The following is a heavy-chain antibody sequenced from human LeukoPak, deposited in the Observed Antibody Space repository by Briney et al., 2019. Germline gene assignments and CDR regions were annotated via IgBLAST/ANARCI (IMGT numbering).Heavy chain of an antibody. CDR3: ARGSGYRSRPSCYLYHFES. CDR2: ISYSGNT. Sequence: SETLSLTCTVSGGSISSSDFYCGWIRQPRGKGLEWIGGISYSGNTYYTPSLKSRVPISVDTSKNQFSLKLSSVTAADTAVYYCARGSGYRSRPSCYLYHFESWGPGTLVTVSS. D-gene: IGHD2-2*01. CDR1: GGSISSSDFY. V-gene: IGHV4-39*01. J-gene: IGHJ4*02.